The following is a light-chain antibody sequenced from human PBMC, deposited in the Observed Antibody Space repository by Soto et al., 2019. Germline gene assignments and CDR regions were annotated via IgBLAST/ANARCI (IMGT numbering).Light chain of an antibody. Sequence: EIVLTQSPGTLSVSPGDIVTLSLSASQSVDINLAWYQQRAGQAPRLLVYGASTKATDMPGRFSGRGSGTEFTLTINNLQSEDFAVYYCQHRSEWPVSFGQGTRLEIK. CDR2: GAS. V-gene: IGKV3-15*01. J-gene: IGKJ5*01. CDR3: QHRSEWPVS. CDR1: QSVDIN.